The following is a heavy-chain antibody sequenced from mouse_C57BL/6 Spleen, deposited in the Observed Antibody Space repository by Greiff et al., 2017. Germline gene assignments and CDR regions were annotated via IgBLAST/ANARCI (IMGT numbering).Heavy chain of an antibody. CDR1: GYTFTDYY. CDR2: INPNNGGT. J-gene: IGHJ2*01. Sequence: VQLQQSGPELVKPGASVKISCKASGYTFTDYYMNWVKQSHGKSLEWIGDINPNNGGTSYNQKFKGKATLTVDKSSSTAYMELRSLTSEDSAVYYCARGALTGTFDYWGQGTTLTVSS. CDR3: ARGALTGTFDY. D-gene: IGHD4-1*01. V-gene: IGHV1-26*01.